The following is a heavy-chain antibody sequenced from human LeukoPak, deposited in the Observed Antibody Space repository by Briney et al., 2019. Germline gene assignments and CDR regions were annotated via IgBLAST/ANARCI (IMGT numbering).Heavy chain of an antibody. CDR1: GYIFTNYG. V-gene: IGHV1-18*01. CDR3: AREPLVVGATVDY. D-gene: IGHD1-26*01. CDR2: ISAYKGNT. Sequence: ASVKVSCKASGYIFTNYGITWVRQAPGQGLEWVGWISAYKGNTNYAQKLQGRVTMTTDTSTSTAYMELRNLRSDDTAVYYCAREPLVVGATVDYWGQGTLVTVSS. J-gene: IGHJ4*02.